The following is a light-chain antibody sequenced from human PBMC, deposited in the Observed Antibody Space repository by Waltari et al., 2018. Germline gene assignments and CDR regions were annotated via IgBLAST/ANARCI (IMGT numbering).Light chain of an antibody. CDR3: CSYAGSSTWV. CDR2: EVT. Sequence: QPALTQPASVSGSPGQSITISCTATSSDVGSYNLVSWYQQHPGKAPKLVIYEVTKRPSGVSTRFSGSKSGNTASLTISGLQAEDEADYCCCSYAGSSTWVFGGGTKLTVL. CDR1: SSDVGSYNL. V-gene: IGLV2-23*02. J-gene: IGLJ3*02.